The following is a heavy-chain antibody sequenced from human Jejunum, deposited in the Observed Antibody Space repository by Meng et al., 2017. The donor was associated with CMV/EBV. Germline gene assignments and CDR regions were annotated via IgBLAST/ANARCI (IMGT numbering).Heavy chain of an antibody. Sequence: SGGFSNGYYWNWSRQPPGRGPEWIAYISHTGRTNYNPSLKSRVTISVDTSKNQFSLKLSSVTAADTAMYYCVRSGGVSPRRTYFDYWGQGTLVTVSS. D-gene: IGHD3-16*01. CDR1: GGFSNGYY. J-gene: IGHJ4*02. V-gene: IGHV4-59*01. CDR3: VRSGGVSPRRTYFDY. CDR2: ISHTGRT.